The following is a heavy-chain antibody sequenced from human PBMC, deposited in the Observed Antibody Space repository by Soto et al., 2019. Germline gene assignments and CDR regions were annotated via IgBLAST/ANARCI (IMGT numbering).Heavy chain of an antibody. Sequence: GGSLRLSCAASGFTFSSYDMHWVRQATGKGREWVSAIGTAGDTYYPGSVKGRFTISRENAKNSLYLQMNSLRAGDTAVYYCARGRLGYCSSTSCYTSWWYYYGMDVWGQGTTVTVSS. CDR2: IGTAGDT. D-gene: IGHD2-2*02. J-gene: IGHJ6*02. CDR3: ARGRLGYCSSTSCYTSWWYYYGMDV. V-gene: IGHV3-13*01. CDR1: GFTFSSYD.